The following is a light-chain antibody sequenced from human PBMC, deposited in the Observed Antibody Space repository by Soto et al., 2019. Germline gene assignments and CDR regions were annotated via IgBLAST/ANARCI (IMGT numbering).Light chain of an antibody. V-gene: IGLV2-14*01. J-gene: IGLJ3*02. CDR1: SSDIGAYNY. Sequence: QSALTQPASVSGSPGQSITISCSGTSSDIGAYNYVSWYQQLPGKAPKLMIFDVNNRPSGVSNCFSGSRSANTASLTISGLEAEDEADYYCSSYSPRDCVGLFGGETKLAVL. CDR2: DVN. CDR3: SSYSPRDCVGL.